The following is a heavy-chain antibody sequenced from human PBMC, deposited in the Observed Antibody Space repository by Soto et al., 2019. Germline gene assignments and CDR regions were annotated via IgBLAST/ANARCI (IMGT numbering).Heavy chain of an antibody. CDR3: ARLFWSGYAFDY. V-gene: IGHV4-31*03. J-gene: IGHJ4*02. Sequence: QVQLQESGPGLVKPSQTLSLTCTVSGASITSDNYYWGWVRQPPGEGLEWVAYMYYTGSIYYSPSLKSRSAISMDTSKNQLSLRVTSVTAADTAVYYCARLFWSGYAFDYWGQGTLVTVSS. CDR1: GASITSDNYY. D-gene: IGHD3-3*01. CDR2: MYYTGSI.